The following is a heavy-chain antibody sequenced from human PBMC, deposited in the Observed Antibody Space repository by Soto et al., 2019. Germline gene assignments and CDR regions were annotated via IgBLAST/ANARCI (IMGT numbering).Heavy chain of an antibody. Sequence: LTTTSAFNDGVLSAYCCSWLRQPPGKGLEWIGEINQSASTNYNPSLKSRVTISVDTSKNQFSLKMTSVTAADTAIYFCARLIYSDYFVSGGQGTLFTVSS. J-gene: IGHJ4*02. CDR1: DGVLSAYC. V-gene: IGHV4-34*01. CDR3: ARLIYSDYFVS. CDR2: INQSAST. D-gene: IGHD5-12*01.